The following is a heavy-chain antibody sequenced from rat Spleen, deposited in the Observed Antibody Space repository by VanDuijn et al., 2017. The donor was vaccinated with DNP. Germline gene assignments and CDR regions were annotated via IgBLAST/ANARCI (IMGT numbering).Heavy chain of an antibody. CDR1: GFIFSDYD. CDR3: ATENSGYDWYFDF. Sequence: EVQLVESGGGLVQPGRSLKLSCAVSGFIFSDYDMAWVRQAPKKGLEWVASISSSGISTFYRDSVKGRFTVSKDNAKSTLYLQMDSLRSEDTATYYCATENSGYDWYFDFWGPGTMVTVSS. V-gene: IGHV5-7*01. D-gene: IGHD4-3*01. J-gene: IGHJ1*01. CDR2: ISSSGIST.